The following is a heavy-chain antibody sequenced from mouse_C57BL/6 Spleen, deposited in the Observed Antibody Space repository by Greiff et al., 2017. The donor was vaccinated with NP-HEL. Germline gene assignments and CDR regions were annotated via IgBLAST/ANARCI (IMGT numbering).Heavy chain of an antibody. V-gene: IGHV1-50*01. Sequence: QVQLQQPGAELVKPGASVKLSCTASGYTFTSYWMQWVKQRPGQGLEWIGEIDPSDSYTNYNQKFKGKATLTVDTSSSTAYMQLSSLTSEDSAVYYCARGDDGHYEDYWGQGTTLTVSS. J-gene: IGHJ2*01. CDR3: ARGDDGHYEDY. D-gene: IGHD2-3*01. CDR2: IDPSDSYT. CDR1: GYTFTSYW.